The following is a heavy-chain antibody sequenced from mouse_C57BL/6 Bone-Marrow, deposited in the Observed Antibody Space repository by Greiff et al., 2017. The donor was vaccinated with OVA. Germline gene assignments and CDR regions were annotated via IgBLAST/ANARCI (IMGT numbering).Heavy chain of an antibody. J-gene: IGHJ4*01. V-gene: IGHV5-12*01. Sequence: EVHLVESGGGLVQPGGSLKLSCAASGFTFSDYYMYWVRQTPEKRLEWVAYISNGGGSTYYPDTVKGRFTISRDNAKNTLYLQMNRLKSEDTAMYYCARPDDCYAMDYWGQGTSVTVSS. CDR3: ARPDDCYAMDY. CDR1: GFTFSDYY. CDR2: ISNGGGST.